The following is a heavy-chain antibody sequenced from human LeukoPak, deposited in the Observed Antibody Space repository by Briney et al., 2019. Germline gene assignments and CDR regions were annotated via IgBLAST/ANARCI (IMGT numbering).Heavy chain of an antibody. CDR1: GFTFSSYA. V-gene: IGHV3-23*01. Sequence: GGSLRLSCAASGFTFSSYAMNWVRQAPGKGLEWVSVISDSGDFTYNADSVKGRFTVSRDNSKNTLYLQMDSLRGEDTAVYYCAKDFRIGYSAHFDYWGQGALVTVSS. CDR3: AKDFRIGYSAHFDY. J-gene: IGHJ4*02. CDR2: ISDSGDFT. D-gene: IGHD2-21*01.